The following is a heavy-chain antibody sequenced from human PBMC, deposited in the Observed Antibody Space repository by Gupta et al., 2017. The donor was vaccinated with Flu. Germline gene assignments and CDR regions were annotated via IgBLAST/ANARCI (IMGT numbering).Heavy chain of an antibody. V-gene: IGHV3-74*01. CDR1: GLPFSSYW. Sequence: EVQLVESGGGLVQPGGSLKLSCAASGLPFSSYWMHWVRQTPGKGLVWVSGFQTDGGSAYYADSVKSRFTISRDNAKNTLYLEMNSLRDEDTAVYWCPTSVNTGNYPNYWGQGTRVTVSS. CDR2: FQTDGGSA. CDR3: PTSVNTGNYPNY. D-gene: IGHD1-26*01. J-gene: IGHJ4*02.